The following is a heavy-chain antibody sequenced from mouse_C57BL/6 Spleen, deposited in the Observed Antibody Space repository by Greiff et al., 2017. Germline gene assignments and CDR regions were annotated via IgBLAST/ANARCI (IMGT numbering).Heavy chain of an antibody. CDR1: GYTFTSYW. CDR2: IDPSDSET. V-gene: IGHV1-52*01. CDR3: ARSTYSNLYWYFDV. J-gene: IGHJ1*03. Sequence: VQLQQPGAELVRPGSSVKLSCKASGYTFTSYWMHWVKQRPIQGLEWIGNIDPSDSETHYNQKFKDKATLTVDKSSSTAYMQLSSLTSEDSAVYYCARSTYSNLYWYFDVWGTGTTVTVSS. D-gene: IGHD2-5*01.